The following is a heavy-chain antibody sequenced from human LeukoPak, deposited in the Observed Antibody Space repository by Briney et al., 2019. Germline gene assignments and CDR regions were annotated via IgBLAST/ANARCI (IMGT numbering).Heavy chain of an antibody. CDR1: GFTFSNYW. CDR3: AKAGYNWNDVTPPPWFDY. Sequence: GGSLRLSCGASGFTFSNYWMSWVRQAPGKGLEWVINISQDGSGKNYADSVEGRFTISRDSSKNTLYLQMNSLRAEDTAVYYCAKAGYNWNDVTPPPWFDYWGQGTLVTVSS. D-gene: IGHD1-1*01. CDR2: ISQDGSGK. J-gene: IGHJ4*02. V-gene: IGHV3-7*03.